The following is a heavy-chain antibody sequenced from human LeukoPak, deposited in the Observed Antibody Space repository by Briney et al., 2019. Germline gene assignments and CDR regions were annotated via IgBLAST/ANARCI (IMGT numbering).Heavy chain of an antibody. V-gene: IGHV3-23*01. D-gene: IGHD3-22*01. CDR1: GFTFSSYS. CDR3: AKDMAYYDSSGPLPY. CDR2: ISGSGGST. Sequence: GGSLRLSCAASGFTFSSYSMNWVRQAPGKGLEWVSAISGSGGSTYYADSVKGRFTISRDNSKNTLYLQMNSLRAEDTAVYYCAKDMAYYDSSGPLPYWGQGTLVTVSS. J-gene: IGHJ4*02.